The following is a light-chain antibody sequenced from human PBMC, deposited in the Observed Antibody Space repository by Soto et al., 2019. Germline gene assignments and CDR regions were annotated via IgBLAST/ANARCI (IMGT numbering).Light chain of an antibody. CDR1: QGIGSY. CDR2: GAS. Sequence: DIQLTQSPSFLSASVGDRVTITCRASQGIGSYLAWYQQKPGRAPKLLIYGASTLQSGVPSTFSGSGSRAEFTLTISSLQPEDFATYYCQKLNSYPFTFCAGTKVDIK. J-gene: IGKJ3*01. CDR3: QKLNSYPFT. V-gene: IGKV1-9*01.